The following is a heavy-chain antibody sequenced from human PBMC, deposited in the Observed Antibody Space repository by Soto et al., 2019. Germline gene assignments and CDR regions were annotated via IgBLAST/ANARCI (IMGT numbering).Heavy chain of an antibody. CDR3: ARGPYYDSSGYFDY. Sequence: SETLSLTCTVSGGSISSYYWSWIRQPPGKGLEWIGYIYYSGSTNYNPSLKSRVTISVDTSKNQFSLKLSSVTAADTAVYYCARGPYYDSSGYFDYWGQGTLVTVSS. V-gene: IGHV4-59*01. J-gene: IGHJ4*02. CDR1: GGSISSYY. D-gene: IGHD3-22*01. CDR2: IYYSGST.